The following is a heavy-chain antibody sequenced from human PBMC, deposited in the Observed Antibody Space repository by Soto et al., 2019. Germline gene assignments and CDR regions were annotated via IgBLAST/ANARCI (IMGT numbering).Heavy chain of an antibody. CDR3: AHVLGYCSGGSCYSGPSDY. J-gene: IGHJ4*02. CDR1: GFSLSTRGMG. Sequence: QITLKESGPTVVKPTQTLTLTCSFSGFSLSTRGMGVGWTRQPPGKALEWLALIYWDGDKRYRPSLQSRLTISKDTSNNQVVLTMTNMDPVDTATYYCAHVLGYCSGGSCYSGPSDYWGQGTLVTVSS. CDR2: IYWDGDK. V-gene: IGHV2-5*02. D-gene: IGHD2-15*01.